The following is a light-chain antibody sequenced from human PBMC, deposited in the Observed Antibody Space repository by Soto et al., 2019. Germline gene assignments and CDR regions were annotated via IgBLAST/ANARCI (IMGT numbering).Light chain of an antibody. Sequence: EIVFTQSPATRSLSPGERATLSCRASQSVRSDLAWYQRKPGQAPRLLIYDASRRATGIPARFSGSGSGTDFTLTISSXEPEDFAVYYCQQLNNWPLTFGGGTKVDIK. CDR1: QSVRSD. CDR2: DAS. V-gene: IGKV3-11*01. CDR3: QQLNNWPLT. J-gene: IGKJ4*01.